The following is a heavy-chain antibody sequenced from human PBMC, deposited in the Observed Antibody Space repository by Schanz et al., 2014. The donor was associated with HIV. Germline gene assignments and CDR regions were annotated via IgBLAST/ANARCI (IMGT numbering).Heavy chain of an antibody. Sequence: QVQLVESGGGVGQPGRSLRLSCTASGFTFRSYGMHWVRQAPGKGLEWVAVISYDGSNEYYGDSVKGRFTISRDNSKNTLYLQMNSLRREDTAVYYCARDVSHDSSGHYSDYYYGMDVWGQGTTVTVSS. V-gene: IGHV3-30*03. J-gene: IGHJ6*02. CDR3: ARDVSHDSSGHYSDYYYGMDV. CDR2: ISYDGSNE. D-gene: IGHD3-22*01. CDR1: GFTFRSYG.